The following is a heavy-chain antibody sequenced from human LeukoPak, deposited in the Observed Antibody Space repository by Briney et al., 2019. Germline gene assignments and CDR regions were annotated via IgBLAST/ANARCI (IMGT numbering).Heavy chain of an antibody. CDR1: GGSISSYY. CDR2: IYYSGST. CDR3: AIDRSLGEQLEFDY. V-gene: IGHV4-59*01. Sequence: SETLSLTCTVSGGSISSYYWSWIRQPPGKGLEWIGYIYYSGSTNYNPSLTSRVTISVDTSKNQFSLKLSSVTAADTAVYYCAIDRSLGEQLEFDYWGQGTLVTVSS. J-gene: IGHJ4*02. D-gene: IGHD6-13*01.